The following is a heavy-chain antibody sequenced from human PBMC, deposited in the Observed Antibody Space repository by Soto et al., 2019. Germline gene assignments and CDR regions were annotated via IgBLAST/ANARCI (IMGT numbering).Heavy chain of an antibody. V-gene: IGHV4-39*01. J-gene: IGHJ6*04. CDR1: GGSISSSSYY. D-gene: IGHD3-16*01. CDR2: IYYSGYT. CDR3: ARQNGPLTFGTYYDMDV. Sequence: SETLSLTCTVSGGSISSSSYYWGWIRQPPGKGLEWIGSIYYSGYTYYNPSLKSRVTISVDTSKNQFSLKLSSVTAADTAVYYCARQNGPLTFGTYYDMDVGGKGTTVPVSP.